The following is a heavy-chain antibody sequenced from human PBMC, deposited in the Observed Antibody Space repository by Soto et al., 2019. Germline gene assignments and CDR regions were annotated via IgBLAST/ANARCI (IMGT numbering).Heavy chain of an antibody. D-gene: IGHD7-27*01. CDR3: ARHRTGGWFDP. CDR1: GGSISSYY. Sequence: SETLSLTCTVSGGSISSYYWSWIRQPPGKGLEWIGYIYYSGSTNYNPSLKSRVTISVDTSKNQFSLKLSSVTAADTAGYYCARHRTGGWFDPWGQGTLVTVSS. CDR2: IYYSGST. J-gene: IGHJ5*02. V-gene: IGHV4-59*08.